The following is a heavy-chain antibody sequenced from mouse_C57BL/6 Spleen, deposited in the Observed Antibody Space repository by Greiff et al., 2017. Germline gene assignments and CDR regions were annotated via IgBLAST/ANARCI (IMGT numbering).Heavy chain of an antibody. V-gene: IGHV1-82*01. D-gene: IGHD1-1*01. CDR3: ASEGMITTVVAENAMDY. CDR1: GYAFSSSW. CDR2: IYPGDGDT. Sequence: QVQLQQSGPELVKPGASVKISCKASGYAFSSSWMNWVKQRPGKGLEWIGRIYPGDGDTNYNGKFKGKATLTADKSSSTAYMQLSSLTSEDSAVYFCASEGMITTVVAENAMDYWGQGTSVTVSS. J-gene: IGHJ4*01.